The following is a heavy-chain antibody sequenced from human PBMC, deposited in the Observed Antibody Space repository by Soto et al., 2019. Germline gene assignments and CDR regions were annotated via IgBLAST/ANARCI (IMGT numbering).Heavy chain of an antibody. D-gene: IGHD1-26*01. CDR1: GYTFTSYG. CDR3: AKTSGSYYYYYGMDV. Sequence: AFVKVSCKASGYTFTSYGISWVRQAPGQGLEWMGWISAYNGNTNYAQKLQGRVTMTTDTSTSTAYMELRSLRSDDTAVYYCAKTSGSYYYYYGMDVWGQGTTVTVSS. CDR2: ISAYNGNT. V-gene: IGHV1-18*01. J-gene: IGHJ6*02.